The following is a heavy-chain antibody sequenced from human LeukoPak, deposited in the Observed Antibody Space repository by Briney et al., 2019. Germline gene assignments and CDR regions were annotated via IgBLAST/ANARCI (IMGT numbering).Heavy chain of an antibody. CDR1: GGSISSGGYY. CDR2: IYYSGST. V-gene: IGHV4-31*03. CDR3: ARSYQLLSASTFDY. Sequence: SQTLSLTCTVSGGSISSGGYYWSWIRQHPGKGLEWIGYIYYSGSTYYNPSLKSRVTISVDTSKNQSSLKLSSVTAADTAVYYCARSYQLLSASTFDYWGQGTLVTVSS. D-gene: IGHD2-2*01. J-gene: IGHJ4*02.